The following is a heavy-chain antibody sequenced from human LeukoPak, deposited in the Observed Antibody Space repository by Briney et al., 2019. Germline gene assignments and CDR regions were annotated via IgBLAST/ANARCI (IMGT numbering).Heavy chain of an antibody. CDR2: INTDGTVT. J-gene: IGHJ4*02. D-gene: IGHD6-19*01. V-gene: IGHV3-74*01. CDR1: GFTFSKYW. Sequence: GGSLRLSCAASGFTFSKYWMLWVRQAPGKGLESVSRINTDGTVTTYADSVKGRFTVSIDNADNTMFLQMNSVRDEDTAVYYCATKQWLAPPPDSWGQGAPVTVSS. CDR3: ATKQWLAPPPDS.